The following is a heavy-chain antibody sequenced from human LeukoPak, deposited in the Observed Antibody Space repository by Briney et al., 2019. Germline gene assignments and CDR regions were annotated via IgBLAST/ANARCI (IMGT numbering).Heavy chain of an antibody. CDR2: MNPNSGNT. V-gene: IGHV1-8*03. J-gene: IGHJ4*02. CDR1: GYTFTTYD. Sequence: ASVKVSCKASGYTFTTYDINWVRQATGQGLEWMGWMNPNSGNTGYAQKFQGRVTITRNTSISTTYMELSSLRSEDTAVYYCARGSVIVGARGLDYWGQGTLVTVSS. CDR3: ARGSVIVGARGLDY. D-gene: IGHD1-26*01.